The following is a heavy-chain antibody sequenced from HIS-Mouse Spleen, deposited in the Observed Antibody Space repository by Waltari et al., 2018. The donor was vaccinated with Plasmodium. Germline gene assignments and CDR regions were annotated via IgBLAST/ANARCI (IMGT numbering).Heavy chain of an antibody. CDR3: AKAQGVINFDY. J-gene: IGHJ4*02. CDR1: GFTFSSYG. Sequence: QVQLVESGGGVVQPGRSLRLSCAASGFTFSSYGMHWVRQAPGKGVEWVAVISYEGSNKYYADSGKCRFTISRDNSKNTLYLQMNSLRAEDTAVYYCAKAQGVINFDYWGQGTLVTVSS. D-gene: IGHD3-16*01. CDR2: ISYEGSNK. V-gene: IGHV3-30*18.